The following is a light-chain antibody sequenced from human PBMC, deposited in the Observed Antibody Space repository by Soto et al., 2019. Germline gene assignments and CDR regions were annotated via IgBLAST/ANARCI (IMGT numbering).Light chain of an antibody. Sequence: EIVLTQSPVTLSLSPGERGTLSCRASQSVGTSLAWYQQKSGQAPRLLIYAASTRATGIPDRFSGSGSGTDFTLTISRVEPEDFAVYYCQQYGGSPLFTFGPGTKVDIK. V-gene: IGKV3-20*01. J-gene: IGKJ3*01. CDR2: AAS. CDR1: QSVGTS. CDR3: QQYGGSPLFT.